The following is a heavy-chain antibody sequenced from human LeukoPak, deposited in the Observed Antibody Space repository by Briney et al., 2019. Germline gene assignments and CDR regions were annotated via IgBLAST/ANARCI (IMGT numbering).Heavy chain of an antibody. V-gene: IGHV1-2*04. CDR2: INPNSGGT. CDR1: GYTFTGHY. D-gene: IGHD6-19*01. CDR3: ASADSSGLYGMDV. Sequence: ASVKVSCKASGYTFTGHYIHWVRLAPGQGLEWMGWINPNSGGTNYAQKFQGWVTMTRDTSISTAYMELSRLKSDDTAVYYCASADSSGLYGMDVWGQGTTVTVSS. J-gene: IGHJ6*02.